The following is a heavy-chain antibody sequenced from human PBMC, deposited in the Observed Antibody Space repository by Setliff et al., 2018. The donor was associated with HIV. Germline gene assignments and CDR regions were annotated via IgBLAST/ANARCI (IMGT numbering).Heavy chain of an antibody. D-gene: IGHD6-19*01. CDR1: GYTFTNYY. V-gene: IGHV1-46*01. CDR2: INTSGGSA. Sequence: ASVKVSCKTSGYTFTNYYMHWMRQAPGQGLEWMGVINTSGGSAGYAERFRGRVTMTRDTSTSTVYMDLRNLRSEDTAVYYCARNQGDSSGWYAGDYWGHGTLVTVSS. CDR3: ARNQGDSSGWYAGDY. J-gene: IGHJ4*01.